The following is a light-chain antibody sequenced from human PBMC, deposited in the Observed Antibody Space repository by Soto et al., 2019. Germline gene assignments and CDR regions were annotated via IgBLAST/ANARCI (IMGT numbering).Light chain of an antibody. J-gene: IGKJ4*01. CDR1: QSISSNF. CDR3: QQYGSSPLT. V-gene: IGKV3-20*01. Sequence: EIVLTQSPATLSLSPGEGATLSCRASQSISSNFLAWYQQKPGQAPRLLIYGASSRATGIPDRFSGSGSGTDFTLTISRLEPEDFAVYYCQQYGSSPLTFGGGTKVGIK. CDR2: GAS.